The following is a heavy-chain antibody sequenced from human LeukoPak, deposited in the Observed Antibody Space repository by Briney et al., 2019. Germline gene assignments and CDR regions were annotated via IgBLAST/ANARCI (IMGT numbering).Heavy chain of an antibody. D-gene: IGHD1-26*01. CDR1: GFTFCTYA. V-gene: IGHV3-23*01. Sequence: GGSLRLSCAASGFTFCTYAMSWVRQAPGKGLEWVSGTSGSGGSTYYTDSVKGRFIISRDKSRNTLYLQMHSLRAEDTAVYYCAKGWSKSSLDGFDIWGQGTMVTVSS. CDR3: AKGWSKSSLDGFDI. J-gene: IGHJ3*02. CDR2: TSGSGGST.